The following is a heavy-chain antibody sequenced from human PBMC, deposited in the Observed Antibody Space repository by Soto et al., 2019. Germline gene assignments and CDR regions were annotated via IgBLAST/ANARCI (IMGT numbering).Heavy chain of an antibody. CDR3: VRDYYYDSSGSDAFDI. CDR2: INAGNGNT. J-gene: IGHJ3*02. CDR1: GYTFTSYA. V-gene: IGHV1-3*01. Sequence: ASVKVSCKASGYTFTSYAMHWVRQAPGQRLEWMGWINAGNGNTKYSQKFQGRVTITRDTSATTAYMELSSLRFEDTAVYYCVRDYYYDSSGSDAFDIWGQGTMVTVSS. D-gene: IGHD3-22*01.